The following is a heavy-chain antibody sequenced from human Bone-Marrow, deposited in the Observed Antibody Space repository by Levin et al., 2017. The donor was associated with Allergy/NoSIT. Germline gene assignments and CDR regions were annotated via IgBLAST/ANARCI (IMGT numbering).Heavy chain of an antibody. Sequence: SCAASGFTFSDYYMSWIRQAPGKGLEWVSYISSSSSYTNYADSVKGRFTISRDNAKNSLYLQMNSLRAEDTAVYYCARRVPYYDSSGYSFYFDYWGQGTLVTVSS. CDR1: GFTFSDYY. D-gene: IGHD3-22*01. J-gene: IGHJ4*02. CDR3: ARRVPYYDSSGYSFYFDY. CDR2: ISSSSSYT. V-gene: IGHV3-11*03.